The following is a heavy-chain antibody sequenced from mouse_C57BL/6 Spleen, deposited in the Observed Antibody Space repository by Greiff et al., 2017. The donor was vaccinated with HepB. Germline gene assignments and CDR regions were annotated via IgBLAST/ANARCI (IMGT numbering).Heavy chain of an antibody. J-gene: IGHJ4*01. Sequence: QVQLQQPGAELVKPGASVKLSCKASGYTFTSYWMHWVKQRPGQGLEWIGMIHPNSGSTNYNEKFKSKATLTVDKSSSTAYMQLSSLTSEDSAVYYCAYYGSSRGAMDYWGQGTSVTVSS. CDR1: GYTFTSYW. CDR3: AYYGSSRGAMDY. V-gene: IGHV1-64*01. CDR2: IHPNSGST. D-gene: IGHD1-1*01.